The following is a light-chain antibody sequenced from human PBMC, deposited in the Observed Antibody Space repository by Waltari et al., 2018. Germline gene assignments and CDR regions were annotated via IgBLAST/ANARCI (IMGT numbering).Light chain of an antibody. CDR3: QQRTSWPPGLS. Sequence: VLTQSLATLSLSPGDRATLSCRASQSGSNNLAWYQQKPGQAPRLLIYDVSSRATGIPARISARGAGTDFTLTISSLEPEDSAVYYCQQRTSWPPGLSFGGGTNVEIK. CDR1: QSGSNN. J-gene: IGKJ4*01. CDR2: DVS. V-gene: IGKV3-11*01.